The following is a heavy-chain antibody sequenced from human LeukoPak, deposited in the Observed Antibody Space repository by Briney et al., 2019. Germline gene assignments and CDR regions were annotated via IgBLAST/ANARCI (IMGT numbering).Heavy chain of an antibody. J-gene: IGHJ4*02. D-gene: IGHD3-3*01. CDR1: GGSISSSSYS. CDR2: IYYSGST. CDR3: ARGGATIFGGTLYYFDY. V-gene: IGHV4-39*01. Sequence: SETLSLTCTVSGGSISSSSYSWGWIRQPPGKGLEWIGSIYYSGSTYYNPSLKSRVTISVDTSKNQFSLKLSSVTAADTAVYYCARGGATIFGGTLYYFDYWGQGTLVTVSS.